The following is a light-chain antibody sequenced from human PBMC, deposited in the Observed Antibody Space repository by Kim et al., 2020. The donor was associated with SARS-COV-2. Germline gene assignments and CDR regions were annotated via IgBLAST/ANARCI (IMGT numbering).Light chain of an antibody. Sequence: QRVTISCTGSSSNIGAGYDVHWYQQLPGTAPKLLIYATRDRPSGVPDRFSGSKSGASASLAITGLQAEDEADYYCQSYDSTLRASVFGGGTQLTVL. CDR3: QSYDSTLRASV. V-gene: IGLV1-40*03. CDR1: SSNIGAGYD. CDR2: ATR. J-gene: IGLJ3*02.